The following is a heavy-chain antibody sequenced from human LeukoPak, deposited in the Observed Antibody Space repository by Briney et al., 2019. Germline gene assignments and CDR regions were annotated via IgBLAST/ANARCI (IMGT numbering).Heavy chain of an antibody. CDR3: ARRGPRPDAYYYYYGMDV. CDR1: GGSISSSSYY. Sequence: SETLSLACTVSGGSISSSSYYWGWIRQPPGKGLEWIGSIYYSGSTYYNPSLKSRVTISVDTSKNQFSLKLSSVTAADTAVYYCARRGPRPDAYYYYYGMDVWGQGTTVTVSS. V-gene: IGHV4-39*01. J-gene: IGHJ6*02. CDR2: IYYSGST. D-gene: IGHD6-6*01.